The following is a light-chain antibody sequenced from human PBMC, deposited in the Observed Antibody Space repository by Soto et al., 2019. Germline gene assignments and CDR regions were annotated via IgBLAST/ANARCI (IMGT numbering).Light chain of an antibody. CDR2: GAS. Sequence: DIQMTQSPSTLSASVGDRVTITCRASQGISKWLAWYQQKPGKAPKLLIYGASSLENGVPSRFSGSGSGTEFTLTISSLQHDDFATYFCQQYNSYDMWSFGQGTKVDLK. CDR3: QQYNSYDMWS. V-gene: IGKV1-5*01. J-gene: IGKJ1*01. CDR1: QGISKW.